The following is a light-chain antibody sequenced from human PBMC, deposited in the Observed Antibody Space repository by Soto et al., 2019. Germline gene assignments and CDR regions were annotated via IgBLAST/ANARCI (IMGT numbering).Light chain of an antibody. Sequence: DLQMTQSPSSLSSSLGDSVTITCRASQSISSYLNWYQQKPGKAPKLLIYAASSLQSGVQSRFSGSGSGTEFTLTIRSLQPDDFATYYCKQYNSYWTCGQGTKVDIK. J-gene: IGKJ1*01. V-gene: IGKV1-39*01. CDR2: AAS. CDR3: KQYNSYWT. CDR1: QSISSY.